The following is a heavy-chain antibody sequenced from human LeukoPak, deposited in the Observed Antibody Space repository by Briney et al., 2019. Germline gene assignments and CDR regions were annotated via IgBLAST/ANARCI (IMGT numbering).Heavy chain of an antibody. D-gene: IGHD5-18*01. CDR3: ARQGYGYVYFDF. J-gene: IGHJ4*02. CDR1: GFSLDSTAVG. Sequence: SGPTLVNPTETLTLTCTFSGFSLDSTAVGVGWVRQPPGKALEWLALIYGSDDKRYMPSLQNRLTITKDTSKNLVVLTMANVDSVDTATYYCARQGYGYVYFDFWGRGILVTVSS. CDR2: IYGSDDK. V-gene: IGHV2-5*01.